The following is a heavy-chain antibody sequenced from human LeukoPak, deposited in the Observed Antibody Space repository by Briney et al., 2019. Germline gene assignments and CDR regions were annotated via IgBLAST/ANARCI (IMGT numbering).Heavy chain of an antibody. J-gene: IGHJ3*02. CDR1: GFTVRNTY. Sequence: PGGSLRLSCAASGFTVRNTYMNWVRQAPGKGLEWVSYISSSSSTMYYADSVKGRFTISRDNAKNSLYLQMNSLRDEDTAVYYCARHPLYYSGPPNGPFDIWGQGTMVTVSS. CDR3: ARHPLYYSGPPNGPFDI. CDR2: ISSSSSTM. D-gene: IGHD3-10*01. V-gene: IGHV3-48*02.